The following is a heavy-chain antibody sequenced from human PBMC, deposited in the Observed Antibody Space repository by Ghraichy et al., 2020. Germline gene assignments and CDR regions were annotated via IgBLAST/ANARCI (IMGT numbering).Heavy chain of an antibody. CDR3: ARDPIFGGVSGGDYYYYGMDV. V-gene: IGHV3-66*01. J-gene: IGHJ6*02. D-gene: IGHD3-3*01. CDR2: IYSGGST. Sequence: GGSLRLSCAASGFTVSTKYMNWVRQAPGKGLEWVSVIYSGGSTYYADSVKGRFTLSRDNSKNTLYLQMNSLRAEDTAVYYCARDPIFGGVSGGDYYYYGMDVWGQGTTVTVSS. CDR1: GFTVSTKY.